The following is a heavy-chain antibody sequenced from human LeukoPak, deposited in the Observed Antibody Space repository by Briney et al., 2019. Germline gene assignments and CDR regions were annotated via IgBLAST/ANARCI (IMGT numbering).Heavy chain of an antibody. CDR2: ISGGSSNI. V-gene: IGHV3-48*01. CDR1: GFTFSSYA. D-gene: IGHD4-17*01. Sequence: PGGSLRLSCATSGFTFSSYAMSWVRQAPGKGLEWVSYISGGSSNIYYADSVQGRFTISRDNAKNSLYLQMNSLRAEDTAVYHCARALIGDYDKLDYWGQGTLVTVSS. J-gene: IGHJ4*02. CDR3: ARALIGDYDKLDY.